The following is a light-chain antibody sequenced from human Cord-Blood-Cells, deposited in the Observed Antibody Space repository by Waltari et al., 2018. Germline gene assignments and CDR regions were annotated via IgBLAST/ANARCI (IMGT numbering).Light chain of an antibody. CDR3: CSYAGSSTWV. Sequence: GQSITISCTGTSSDVGSYNLVSWYQQHPGKAPKLMIYEGSKWPSGVSNRLSGSKPGNTASLTISGLQAEDEADYYCCSYAGSSTWVFGGGTKLTVL. CDR2: EGS. V-gene: IGLV2-23*01. CDR1: SSDVGSYNL. J-gene: IGLJ3*02.